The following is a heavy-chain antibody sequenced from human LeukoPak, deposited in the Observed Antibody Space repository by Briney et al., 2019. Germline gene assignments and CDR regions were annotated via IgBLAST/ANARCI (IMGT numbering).Heavy chain of an antibody. CDR1: GYTFTTYG. Sequence: ASVKVSCKSSGYTFTTYGISWVRQAPGQGLEWMGWISGYNGKTNYAQKFQGKVTMTTDTSTSTVYMELRSLRSDDTAVYYCARMVVVAATLMGYFDLWGRGTLVTVSS. CDR3: ARMVVVAATLMGYFDL. D-gene: IGHD2-15*01. CDR2: ISGYNGKT. V-gene: IGHV1-18*01. J-gene: IGHJ2*01.